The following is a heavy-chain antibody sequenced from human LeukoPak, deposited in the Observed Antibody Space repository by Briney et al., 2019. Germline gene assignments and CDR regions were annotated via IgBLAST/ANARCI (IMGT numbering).Heavy chain of an antibody. CDR2: TKDRGNNYNT. V-gene: IGHV3-72*01. Sequence: GGSLRLSCAASGFTFNAFGMNWVRQAPGKGLEWVGRTKDRGNNYNTEYAASVTGRFTISRDDSKNSLSLQMNSLKIEDTAIYYCARVRGGLWYAFDLWGRGTMVTVSS. CDR1: GFTFNAFG. J-gene: IGHJ3*01. CDR3: ARVRGGLWYAFDL. D-gene: IGHD2-21*01.